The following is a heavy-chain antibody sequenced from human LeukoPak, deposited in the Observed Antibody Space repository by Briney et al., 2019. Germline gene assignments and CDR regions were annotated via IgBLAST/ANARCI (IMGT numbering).Heavy chain of an antibody. J-gene: IGHJ3*02. CDR2: IYTSGSA. D-gene: IGHD3-10*01. Sequence: SETLSLTCTVSGGSISSYCWSWIRQPAGKGLEWIGRIYTSGSANYNPSLKSRVTMSVDTSKNQFSLKLSSVTAADTAVYYCARPMVRGVPEPFDIWGQGTMVTVSS. CDR3: ARPMVRGVPEPFDI. CDR1: GGSISSYC. V-gene: IGHV4-4*07.